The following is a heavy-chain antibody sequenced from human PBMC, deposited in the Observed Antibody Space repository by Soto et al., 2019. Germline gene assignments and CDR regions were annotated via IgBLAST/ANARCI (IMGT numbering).Heavy chain of an antibody. V-gene: IGHV1-18*01. J-gene: IGHJ5*02. CDR3: AKHYHDGSAVLVGFDP. CDR1: GYTFSNFE. CDR2: VSPYNGNT. D-gene: IGHD3-22*01. Sequence: ASVKVSCKASGYTFSNFEISWVRQAPGQGLEWMGWVSPYNGNTNYAQKLQGRVTMTTDTSTSTAHMEVRSPRSDDAAVYYCAKHYHDGSAVLVGFDPWGQGTLVTVSS.